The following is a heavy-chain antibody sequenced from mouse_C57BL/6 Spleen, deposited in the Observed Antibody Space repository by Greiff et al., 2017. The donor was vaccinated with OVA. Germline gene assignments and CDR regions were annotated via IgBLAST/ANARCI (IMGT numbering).Heavy chain of an antibody. J-gene: IGHJ2*01. V-gene: IGHV1-18*01. Sequence: VQLQQSGPELVKPGASVKIPCKASGYTFTDYNMDWVKQSHGKSLEWIGDINPNNGGTIYNQKLQGKATLTVDKASSTAYMELRSLTAEDTAVYYCARGSVWYFDYWGQGTTLTVSS. CDR1: GYTFTDYN. CDR2: INPNNGGT. CDR3: ARGSVWYFDY.